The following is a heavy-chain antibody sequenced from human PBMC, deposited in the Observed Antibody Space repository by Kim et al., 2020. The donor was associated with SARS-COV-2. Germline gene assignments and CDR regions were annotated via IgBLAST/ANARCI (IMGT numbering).Heavy chain of an antibody. J-gene: IGHJ6*02. CDR3: ATVGMELFHYWGMDV. Sequence: GGSLRLSCAASGFTFRHYGMHWVRQAPVKGLEWVALISDDGSKKFYADSVKGRFTISRDRSKNTVSLQMNSLIPEDTAVYFCATVGMELFHYWGMDVRG. D-gene: IGHD3-3*01. V-gene: IGHV3-30*03. CDR2: ISDDGSKK. CDR1: GFTFRHYG.